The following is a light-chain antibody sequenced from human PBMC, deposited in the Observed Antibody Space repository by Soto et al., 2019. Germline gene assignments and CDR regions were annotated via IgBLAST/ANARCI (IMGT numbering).Light chain of an antibody. CDR2: GES. CDR1: RGISHY. Sequence: DIQMTQSTYAMSASVGDRVPITCRARRGISHYLAWFQQRPGKVPKRLIYGESTLESGVPSRFSGSGAGTEFSLSISSLQPEDFATYYCLQHNTYPLSFGGGTKGAMK. J-gene: IGKJ4*01. V-gene: IGKV1-17*03. CDR3: LQHNTYPLS.